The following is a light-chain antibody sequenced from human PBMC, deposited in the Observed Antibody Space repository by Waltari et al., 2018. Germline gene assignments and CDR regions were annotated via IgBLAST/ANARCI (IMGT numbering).Light chain of an antibody. CDR2: DAS. CDR3: QQQGT. V-gene: IGKV3-11*01. Sequence: IVFTQSPATLPLSPGERATLSCRASQSVSSYLAWYQQKPGQAPRLLIYDASNRATGIPARFSGSGSGTDFTLTISSLEPEDFAVYYCQQQGTFGQGTKVEIK. J-gene: IGKJ1*01. CDR1: QSVSSY.